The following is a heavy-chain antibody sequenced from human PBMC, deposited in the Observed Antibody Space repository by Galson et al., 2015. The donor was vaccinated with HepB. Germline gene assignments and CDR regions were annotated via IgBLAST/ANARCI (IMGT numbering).Heavy chain of an antibody. J-gene: IGHJ4*02. CDR3: ARGGGRWYVDY. CDR2: INPTNSDR. D-gene: IGHD4-23*01. CDR1: GYSLTAHY. Sequence: SVKVSCKASGYSLTAHYVHWVRQAPGQGLEWMGWINPTNSDRKIAQMFQGRVTMTRDTSVNTAYIELSGLRSDDTAIYYCARGGGRWYVDYWGQGALVTVSS. V-gene: IGHV1-2*02.